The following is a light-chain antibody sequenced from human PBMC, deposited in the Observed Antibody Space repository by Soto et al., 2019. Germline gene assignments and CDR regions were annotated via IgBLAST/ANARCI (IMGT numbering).Light chain of an antibody. CDR3: SSYADTNNLV. CDR1: SSDIGGYNF. J-gene: IGLJ2*01. Sequence: QSALTQPPSASGSPGQSVTISCTGTSSDIGGYNFVSWYQQHPGKAPKLMIGEVNKRPSGVPDRFSGSKSGNTASLTVSGLQAEDEADYYCSSYADTNNLVFGGGTQLTVL. CDR2: EVN. V-gene: IGLV2-8*01.